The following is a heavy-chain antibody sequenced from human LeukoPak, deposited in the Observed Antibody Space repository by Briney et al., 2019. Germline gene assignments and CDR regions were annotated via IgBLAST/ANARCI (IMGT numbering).Heavy chain of an antibody. D-gene: IGHD2-2*01. CDR3: ARGETYCSSTSCSNWFDP. CDR2: IYTSGST. Sequence: SETLSLTCTVSGGSISSYYWSWIRQPAGKGLEWIGRIYTSGSTNYNPSLKSRVTMSVDTSKNQFSLKLSSVTAADTAVYYCARGETYCSSTSCSNWFDPWGQGTLVTVSS. V-gene: IGHV4-4*07. J-gene: IGHJ5*02. CDR1: GGSISSYY.